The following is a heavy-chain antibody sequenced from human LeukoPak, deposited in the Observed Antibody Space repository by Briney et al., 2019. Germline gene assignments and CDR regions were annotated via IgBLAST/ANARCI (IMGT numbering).Heavy chain of an antibody. V-gene: IGHV4-59*12. CDR1: GGSISSYY. CDR2: IYYSGST. D-gene: IGHD3-9*01. J-gene: IGHJ4*02. Sequence: PSETLSLTCTVSGGSISSYYWSWIRQPPGKGLEWIGYIYYSGSTNYNPSLKSRVTISVDTSKNQFSLKLSSVTAADTAVYYCAGQYYDILTGYQQGDYWGQGTLVTVSS. CDR3: AGQYYDILTGYQQGDY.